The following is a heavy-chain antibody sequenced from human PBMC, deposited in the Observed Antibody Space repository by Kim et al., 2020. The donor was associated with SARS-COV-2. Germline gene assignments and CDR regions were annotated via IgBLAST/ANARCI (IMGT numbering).Heavy chain of an antibody. V-gene: IGHV4-59*08. CDR3: ARLRAYCNSWFYFDF. CDR2: IYSSGGT. J-gene: IGHJ4*02. CDR1: GGSISDYY. Sequence: SETLSLTCTVSGGSISDYYWSWIRQPPGKGLEWIGNIYSSGGTNYNPSLKSRVTMSIDTSKNQFSLKLTSVTAADAAIYYCARLRAYCNSWFYFDFWGQG. D-gene: IGHD2-8*02.